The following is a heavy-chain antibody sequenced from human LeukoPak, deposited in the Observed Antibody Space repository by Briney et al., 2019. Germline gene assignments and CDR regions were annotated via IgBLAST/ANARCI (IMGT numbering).Heavy chain of an antibody. D-gene: IGHD3-9*01. CDR3: ARGETYYDIFTGYYLTCDY. Sequence: SETLSLTCTVSVGSISSYYWSWIRQPPGKGLEGIGYIYYSGSTNYNPSLKSRVTISVDTSKNQFSLKLSSVTASDTAVYDCARGETYYDIFTGYYLTCDYWGQVTLVTVSS. J-gene: IGHJ4*02. CDR1: VGSISSYY. V-gene: IGHV4-59*01. CDR2: IYYSGST.